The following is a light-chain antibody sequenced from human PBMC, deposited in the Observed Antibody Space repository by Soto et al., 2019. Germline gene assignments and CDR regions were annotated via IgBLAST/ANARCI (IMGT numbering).Light chain of an antibody. Sequence: EIVMTQSPATLSVSPGERATLSCRASQSVSSNLAWYQQKPGQAPRLLIYGASTRATGIPARFSGSGSGTEFIPPISSLQSEDFAVYYCQQYNNWSPITFGPGTKVDIK. V-gene: IGKV3-15*01. CDR1: QSVSSN. CDR2: GAS. CDR3: QQYNNWSPIT. J-gene: IGKJ3*01.